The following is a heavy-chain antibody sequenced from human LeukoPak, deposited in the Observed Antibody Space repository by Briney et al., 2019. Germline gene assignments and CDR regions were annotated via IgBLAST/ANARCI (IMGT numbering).Heavy chain of an antibody. Sequence: SETLSLTCTVSGGSPSSYYWSWIRQPPGKGLEWIGYIYYSGSTNYNPSLKSRVTISVDTSKNQFSLKLSSVTAADTAVYYCARHLEAGSSSWFDPWGQGTLVTVSS. CDR1: GGSPSSYY. CDR2: IYYSGST. D-gene: IGHD3-10*01. V-gene: IGHV4-59*08. CDR3: ARHLEAGSSSWFDP. J-gene: IGHJ5*02.